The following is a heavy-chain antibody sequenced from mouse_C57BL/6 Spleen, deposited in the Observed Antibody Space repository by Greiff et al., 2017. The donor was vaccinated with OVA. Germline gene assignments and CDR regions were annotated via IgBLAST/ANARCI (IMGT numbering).Heavy chain of an antibody. CDR3: ARQGFRDAMDY. J-gene: IGHJ4*01. CDR1: GFTFSSYG. CDR2: ISSGGSYT. D-gene: IGHD3-2*02. V-gene: IGHV5-6*01. Sequence: EVKLMESGGDLVKPGGSLKLSCAASGFTFSSYGMSWVRQTPDKRLEWVATISSGGSYTYYPDSVKGRFTISRDNAKNTLYLQMSSLKSEDTAMYYCARQGFRDAMDYWGQGTSVTVSS.